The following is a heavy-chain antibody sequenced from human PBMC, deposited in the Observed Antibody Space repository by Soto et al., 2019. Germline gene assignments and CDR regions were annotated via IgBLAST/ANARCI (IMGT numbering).Heavy chain of an antibody. CDR1: GFTFSSYG. D-gene: IGHD1-26*01. Sequence: PGGSLRLSCAASGFTFSSYGMHWVRQAPGKGLEWVAVISYDGSNKYYADSVKGRFTISRDNSKNTLYLQMNSLRAEDTAVYYCANESPSGSNLDYWGQGTLVTVFS. CDR3: ANESPSGSNLDY. V-gene: IGHV3-30*18. CDR2: ISYDGSNK. J-gene: IGHJ4*02.